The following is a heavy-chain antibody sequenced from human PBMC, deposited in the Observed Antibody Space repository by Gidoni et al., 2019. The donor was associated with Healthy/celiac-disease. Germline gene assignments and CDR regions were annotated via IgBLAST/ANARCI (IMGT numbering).Heavy chain of an antibody. CDR3: ARSTPYYYGSGSMGYYFDY. V-gene: IGHV3-13*01. Sequence: EVQLVESGGGLVQPGGSLRLSCAASGFSFSSYAMHWVRQATGKGLEWVSAIGTAGDTYYPGSVKGRFTISRENAKNSLYLQMNSLRAGDTAVYYCARSTPYYYGSGSMGYYFDYWGQGTLVTVSS. CDR2: IGTAGDT. J-gene: IGHJ4*02. D-gene: IGHD3-10*01. CDR1: GFSFSSYA.